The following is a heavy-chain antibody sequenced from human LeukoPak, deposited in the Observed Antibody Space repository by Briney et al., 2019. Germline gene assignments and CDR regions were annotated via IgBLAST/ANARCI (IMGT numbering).Heavy chain of an antibody. CDR3: ARSYGDLGYMDV. CDR1: GFQFHGYG. Sequence: PGGSLRLSCAASGFQFHGYGMSWVRHGPGKGLEWVTGINGNGGKTGYVDSVKGRFTISRDNAKNSLYLQMNSLRVEDTALYYYARSYGDLGYMDVWGKGTTVTVSS. CDR2: INGNGGKT. V-gene: IGHV3-20*04. D-gene: IGHD2-21*02. J-gene: IGHJ6*03.